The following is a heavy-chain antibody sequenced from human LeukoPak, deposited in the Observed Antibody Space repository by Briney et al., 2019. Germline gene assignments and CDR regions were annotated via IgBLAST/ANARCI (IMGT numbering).Heavy chain of an antibody. Sequence: SETLSLTCTVSGVSISSDCWAWIRQPAGKGPEWMGRMYISGITTYNPSLKSRVTMSADTSKNQFSLKVSSVTAADTAVYYCARDDYEERYFDYWGQGTLVTVSS. J-gene: IGHJ4*02. V-gene: IGHV4-4*07. D-gene: IGHD4-17*01. CDR3: ARDDYEERYFDY. CDR2: MYISGIT. CDR1: GVSISSDC.